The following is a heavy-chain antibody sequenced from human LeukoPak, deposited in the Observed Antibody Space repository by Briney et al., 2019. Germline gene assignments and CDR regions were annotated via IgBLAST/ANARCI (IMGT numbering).Heavy chain of an antibody. V-gene: IGHV4-30-4*01. CDR3: ARPYYYDSRIDP. D-gene: IGHD3-22*01. CDR2: TYYSGST. Sequence: SQTLSLTCTVSGGSISSGDYYWSWIRQPPGKGLEWIGYTYYSGSTYYNPSLKNRVSISVDTSKNQFSLDLSSVTAADTAVYYCARPYYYDSRIDPWGQGTLVTVSS. CDR1: GGSISSGDYY. J-gene: IGHJ5*02.